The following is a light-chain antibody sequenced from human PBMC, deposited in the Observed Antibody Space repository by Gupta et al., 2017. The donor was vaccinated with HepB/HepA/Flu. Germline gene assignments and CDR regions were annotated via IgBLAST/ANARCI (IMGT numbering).Light chain of an antibody. Sequence: DIVMTQSPDSLAVSLGERATINCKSSQSVLYSSNSKNYLAWYQQKPGKPPKLLIYWATTRESGVPDRFSGSGSGTAFTLTISSMQAEDVAVYYCQQYASNPPTFGQGTNLEIK. V-gene: IGKV4-1*01. CDR1: QSVLYSSNSKNY. J-gene: IGKJ2*01. CDR3: QQYASNPPT. CDR2: WAT.